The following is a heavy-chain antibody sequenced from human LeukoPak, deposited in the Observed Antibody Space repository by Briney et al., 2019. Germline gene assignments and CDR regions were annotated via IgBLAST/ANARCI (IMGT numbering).Heavy chain of an antibody. CDR3: ARGFTRYSISWYYFDY. V-gene: IGHV4-34*01. CDR1: GGSFSGYY. J-gene: IGHJ4*02. Sequence: KPSETLSLTCAVYGGSFSGYYWSWIRQPPGKGMEWIGEINHSGSTNYNPSLKSRVTISVDTSKNQFSLKLSSVTAADTAVYYCARGFTRYSISWYYFDYWGQGTLVTVSS. CDR2: INHSGST. D-gene: IGHD6-13*01.